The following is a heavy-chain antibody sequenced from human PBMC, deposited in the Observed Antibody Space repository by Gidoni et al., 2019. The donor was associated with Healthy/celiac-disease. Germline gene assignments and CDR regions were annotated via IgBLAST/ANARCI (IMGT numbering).Heavy chain of an antibody. CDR3: AKDQSYYYDSSGGPSYWLGYFDY. CDR1: GCTFSSYG. J-gene: IGHJ4*02. CDR2: ISYDGSNK. V-gene: IGHV3-30*18. Sequence: QVQLVESGGGVVQPGRSLRLSCAASGCTFSSYGMTWVRQAPGKGLEWVAVISYDGSNKYYADSVKGRFTISRDNSKNTLYLQMNSLRAEDTAVYYCAKDQSYYYDSSGGPSYWLGYFDYWGQGTLVTVSS. D-gene: IGHD3-22*01.